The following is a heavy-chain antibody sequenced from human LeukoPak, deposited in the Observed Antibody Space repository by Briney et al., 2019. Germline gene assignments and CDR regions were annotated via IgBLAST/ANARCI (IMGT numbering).Heavy chain of an antibody. J-gene: IGHJ6*02. V-gene: IGHV1-2*02. Sequence: GASAKVSCKASGYTFTGYYMHWVRQAPGQGLEWMGWINPNSGGTNYAQKFQGRVTMTRDTSISTAYMELSRLRSDDTAVYYCARDGDIVVVPAAMSYYYYGMDVWGQGTTVTVSS. CDR3: ARDGDIVVVPAAMSYYYYGMDV. CDR1: GYTFTGYY. CDR2: INPNSGGT. D-gene: IGHD2-2*01.